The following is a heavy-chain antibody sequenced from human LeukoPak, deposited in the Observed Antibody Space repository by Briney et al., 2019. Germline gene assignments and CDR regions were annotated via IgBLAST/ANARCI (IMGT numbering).Heavy chain of an antibody. J-gene: IGHJ3*02. CDR2: ISSSSSYI. CDR3: AREGSTMIVVVYDAFDI. V-gene: IGHV3-21*01. CDR1: GFTFSSYS. Sequence: GGSLRLSCAASGFTFSSYSMNWVRQAPGKGLEWVSSISSSSSYIYYADSVKGRFTISRDNAKNSLYLQMNSLRAEDTAVYYCAREGSTMIVVVYDAFDIWGQGTMVTVSS. D-gene: IGHD3-22*01.